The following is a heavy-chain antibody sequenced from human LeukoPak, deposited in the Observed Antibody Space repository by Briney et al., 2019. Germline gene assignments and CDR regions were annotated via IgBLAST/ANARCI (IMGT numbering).Heavy chain of an antibody. CDR1: GYTFTSYY. CDR2: INPSGGST. Sequence: ASVKVSCKASGYTFTSYYMHWVRQAPGQGLEWMGIINPSGGSTSYAQKFQGRVTMTRDTSTSTAYMELSRLRSDDTAVYYCAPYDYVWGSFRPWGQGTLVTVSS. J-gene: IGHJ5*02. CDR3: APYDYVWGSFRP. D-gene: IGHD3-16*02. V-gene: IGHV1-46*01.